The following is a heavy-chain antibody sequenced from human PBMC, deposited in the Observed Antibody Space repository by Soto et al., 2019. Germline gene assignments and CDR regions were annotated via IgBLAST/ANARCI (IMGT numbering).Heavy chain of an antibody. V-gene: IGHV1-18*01. CDR1: GYTFTSYG. J-gene: IGHJ4*02. Sequence: QVQLVQSGAEVKKPGASVKVSCKASGYTFTSYGISWVRQAPGQGLEWMGWISAYNGNTNYAQKLQGRVTMTTDTSTSTAYMELRSLRSDDTAVYYCARDLTRYCSGGSCSRIDYWCQGTLVTVSS. CDR2: ISAYNGNT. D-gene: IGHD2-15*01. CDR3: ARDLTRYCSGGSCSRIDY.